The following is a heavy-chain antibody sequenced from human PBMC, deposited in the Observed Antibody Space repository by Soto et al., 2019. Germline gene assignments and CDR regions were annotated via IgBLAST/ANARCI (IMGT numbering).Heavy chain of an antibody. CDR2: IIPILGIA. CDR1: GGTFSSYT. D-gene: IGHD6-6*01. J-gene: IGHJ4*02. CDR3: ARVSSSSSYYFDY. V-gene: IGHV1-69*02. Sequence: GASVKVSCKASGGTFSSYTISWVRQAPGQGLEWMGRIIPILGIANYAQKFQGRVTITADKSTSTAYMELSSLRSEDTAVYYCARVSSSSSYYFDYWGQGTLVTVSS.